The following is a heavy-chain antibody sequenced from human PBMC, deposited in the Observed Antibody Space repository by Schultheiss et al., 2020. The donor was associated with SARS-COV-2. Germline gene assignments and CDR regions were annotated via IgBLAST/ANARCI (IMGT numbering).Heavy chain of an antibody. J-gene: IGHJ2*01. CDR1: GGSISSYY. CDR3: ARLYWYFDL. Sequence: SETLSLTCTVSGGSISSYYWSWIRQPPGKGLEWIGYIYYSGSTYYNPSLKSRVTISVDTSKNQFSLKLSSVTAADTAVYYCARLYWYFDLWGRGTLVTVSS. CDR2: IYYSGST. V-gene: IGHV4-59*08.